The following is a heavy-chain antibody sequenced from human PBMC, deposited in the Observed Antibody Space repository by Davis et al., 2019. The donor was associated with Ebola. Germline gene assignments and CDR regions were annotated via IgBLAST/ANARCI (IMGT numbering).Heavy chain of an antibody. J-gene: IGHJ6*03. CDR3: AKDGSSWFYYYYYMDV. CDR1: GFTFSSYA. V-gene: IGHV3-23*01. CDR2: ISGSGGST. D-gene: IGHD6-13*01. Sequence: GESLKISCAASGFTFSSYAMSWVRQAPGKGLEWVSAISGSGGSTYYADSVKGRFTISRDNSKNTLYLQMNSLRAEDTAVYYCAKDGSSWFYYYYYMDVWGKGTTVTVSS.